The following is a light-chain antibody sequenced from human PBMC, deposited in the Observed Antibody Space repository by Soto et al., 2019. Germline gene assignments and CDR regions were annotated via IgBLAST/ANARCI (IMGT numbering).Light chain of an antibody. V-gene: IGLV1-51*01. CDR2: DNN. Sequence: QSVLTQPPSVSAAPGQKVTISCSGSSSNVGNNLVSWYQQLPGPAPKLLIYDNNQRPSGIHDRFSASKSGTTATLGITGLRTCGEADYYCGTWDLKRSTVVFGGGTKVTVL. J-gene: IGLJ2*01. CDR3: GTWDLKRSTVV. CDR1: SSNVGNNL.